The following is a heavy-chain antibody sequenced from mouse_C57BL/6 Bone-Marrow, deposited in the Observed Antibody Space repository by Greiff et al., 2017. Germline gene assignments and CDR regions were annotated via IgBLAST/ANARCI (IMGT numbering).Heavy chain of an antibody. CDR1: GYAFTNYL. CDR2: INPGSGGT. V-gene: IGHV1-54*01. CDR3: ARSKNLDSWFAY. Sequence: QVQLQQSGAELVRPGTSVKVSCKASGYAFTNYLIEWVKQRPGQGLEWIGVINPGSGGTNYNEKFKGKATLTADKSSSTAYMQLSSLTSEDSSVYFCARSKNLDSWFAYCGQGTLVTVSA. J-gene: IGHJ3*01.